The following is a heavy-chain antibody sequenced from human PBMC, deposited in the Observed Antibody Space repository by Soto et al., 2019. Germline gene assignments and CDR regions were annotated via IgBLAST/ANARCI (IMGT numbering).Heavy chain of an antibody. Sequence: SETLSLTCTVSGDFISNFYWSWIRQPAGKGLESLGRISASGRSNYNPSLQSRVAMSLDTSKNQFSLRLTSLTAADTAVYFCARGMGRYLDLWGRGTLVTVYS. CDR1: GDFISNFY. V-gene: IGHV4-4*07. CDR2: ISASGRS. CDR3: ARGMGRYLDL. J-gene: IGHJ2*01. D-gene: IGHD2-8*01.